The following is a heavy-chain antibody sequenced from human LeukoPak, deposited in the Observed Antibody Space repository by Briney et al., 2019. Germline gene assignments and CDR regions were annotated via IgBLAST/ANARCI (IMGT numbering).Heavy chain of an antibody. V-gene: IGHV3-53*01. J-gene: IGHJ4*02. D-gene: IGHD3-10*01. Sequence: QPGGSLRLSCAASGFTFSSYAMHWVRQAPGKGLEWVSVIYSGGSTYYADSVKGRFTISRDNSKSTLYIQMNSLRAEDTAVYYCARAKPKNMVRGLIMRRESRYYFDYWGQGTLVTVSS. CDR2: IYSGGST. CDR1: GFTFSSYA. CDR3: ARAKPKNMVRGLIMRRESRYYFDY.